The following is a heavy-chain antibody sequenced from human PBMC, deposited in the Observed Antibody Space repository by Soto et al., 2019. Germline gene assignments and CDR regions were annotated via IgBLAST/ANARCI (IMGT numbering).Heavy chain of an antibody. Sequence: PSETVSLTCAVSGGSISSGGYSWSWIRQPPGKGLEWIGYIYHSGSTYYNPSLKSRVTISVDRSKNQFSLKLSSVTAADTAVYYCARGDYGDYELGYYGMDVWGQGTTVTVSS. V-gene: IGHV4-30-2*01. CDR1: GGSISSGGYS. J-gene: IGHJ6*02. CDR3: ARGDYGDYELGYYGMDV. D-gene: IGHD4-17*01. CDR2: IYHSGST.